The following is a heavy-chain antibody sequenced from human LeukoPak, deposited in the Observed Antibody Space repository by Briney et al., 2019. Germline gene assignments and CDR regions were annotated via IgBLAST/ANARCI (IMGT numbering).Heavy chain of an antibody. CDR1: GDSVSSNIAT. CDR3: ARDFRVQRPSHRASRGKTTVTTSGFDY. V-gene: IGHV6-1*01. D-gene: IGHD4-17*01. CDR2: TYYRSQWYY. Sequence: SQTLSLTCVISGDSVSSNIATWNWIRQSPSRGLEWLGRTYYRSQWYYDYAVSVRSRITINPDTSKNQFSLQLSSVTAADTAVYYCARDFRVQRPSHRASRGKTTVTTSGFDYWGQGTLVTVSS. J-gene: IGHJ4*02.